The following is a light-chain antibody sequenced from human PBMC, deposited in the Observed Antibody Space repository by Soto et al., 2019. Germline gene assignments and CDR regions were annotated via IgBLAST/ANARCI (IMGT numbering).Light chain of an antibody. Sequence: GDRVTITCRASQTISSWLAWYQQKPGKAPTLLIYDASTLERGVPSRFSGTGSGTEFTLSIDSLQPDDFATYYCQQYHTSSITFGQGTKVDI. CDR1: QTISSW. CDR3: QQYHTSSIT. V-gene: IGKV1-5*01. CDR2: DAS. J-gene: IGKJ1*01.